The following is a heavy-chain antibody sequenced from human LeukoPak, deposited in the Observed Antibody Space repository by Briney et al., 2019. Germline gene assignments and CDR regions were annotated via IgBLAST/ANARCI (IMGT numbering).Heavy chain of an antibody. J-gene: IGHJ5*02. V-gene: IGHV3-48*04. Sequence: GGSLRLSCAASGFTFKNYSMNWVRQAPGKGLEWVSYITGSSGIIYNADSVKGRFTISRDNAKNSLYLQMNSLRAEDTAVYYCARNSGSHPWGQGTLVTVSS. CDR2: ITGSSGII. CDR3: ARNSGSHP. D-gene: IGHD3-10*01. CDR1: GFTFKNYS.